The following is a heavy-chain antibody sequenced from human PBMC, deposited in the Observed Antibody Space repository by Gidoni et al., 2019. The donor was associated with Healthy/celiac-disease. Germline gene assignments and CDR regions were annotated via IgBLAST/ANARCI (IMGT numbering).Heavy chain of an antibody. D-gene: IGHD2-21*02. Sequence: EVQLVESGGGLVKPGGSLRLSCAASGFTSSSYSMNWVRQAPGKGLEWVSSISSSSSYIYYADSVKGRFTISRDNAKNSLYLQMSSLRAEDTAVYYCARDKHDSPGPFDYWGQGTLVTVSS. CDR1: GFTSSSYS. J-gene: IGHJ4*02. V-gene: IGHV3-21*01. CDR2: ISSSSSYI. CDR3: ARDKHDSPGPFDY.